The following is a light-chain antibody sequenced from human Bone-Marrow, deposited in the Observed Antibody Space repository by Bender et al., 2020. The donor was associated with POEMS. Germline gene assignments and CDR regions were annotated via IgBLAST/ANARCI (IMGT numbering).Light chain of an antibody. V-gene: IGLV2-23*01. CDR3: CSYAGTYPVI. CDR2: EAN. Sequence: QSALAQPASVSGTPGQSITISCTGTSSDIGSYKFVSWFQQHPGKTPKVIIYEANKRPSGVSKRFSGARSTNTASLTISGLQAEDEADYYCCSYAGTYPVIFGGGTKVTV. J-gene: IGLJ2*01. CDR1: SSDIGSYKF.